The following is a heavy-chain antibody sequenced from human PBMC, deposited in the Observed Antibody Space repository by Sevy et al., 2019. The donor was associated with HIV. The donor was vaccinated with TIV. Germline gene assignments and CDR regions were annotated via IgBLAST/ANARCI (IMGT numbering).Heavy chain of an antibody. D-gene: IGHD6-13*01. V-gene: IGHV4-39*01. CDR2: IYSYGET. J-gene: IGHJ3*02. CDR3: ARSMEQQLDAFDI. CDR1: GASIRDSSYY. Sequence: LLQPSETLSLTCTVSGASIRDSSYYWAWIRQPPGKGLEWIGNIYSYGETYYNSSLKSRVTISVDTSKNQFSLSLTSETAANTAIYFCARSMEQQLDAFDIWGQGTMVTVSS.